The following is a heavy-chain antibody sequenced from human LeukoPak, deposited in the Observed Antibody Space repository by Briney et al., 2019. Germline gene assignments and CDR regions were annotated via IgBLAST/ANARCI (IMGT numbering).Heavy chain of an antibody. CDR3: ARLVRYCSTNSCYPFDY. J-gene: IGHJ4*02. CDR1: GGSVSSSSYY. D-gene: IGHD2-2*01. CDR2: MHCSGGT. Sequence: PSETLSLTRTVSGGSVSSSSYYWGWVRQPPGKGLGWIGSMHCSGGTYYKPSLKSRVTIYIDTSNNQFSLTLTSVTAADTAVYYCARLVRYCSTNSCYPFDYWGQGTLVTVSS. V-gene: IGHV4-39*01.